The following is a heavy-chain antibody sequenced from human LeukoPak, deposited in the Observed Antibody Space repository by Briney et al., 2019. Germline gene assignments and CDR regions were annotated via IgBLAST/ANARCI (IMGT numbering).Heavy chain of an antibody. CDR2: IYYSGST. V-gene: IGHV4-38-2*01. CDR3: ARGSNYYGSGSYF. J-gene: IGHJ4*02. D-gene: IGHD3-10*01. CDR1: GFTVSGNY. Sequence: PGGSLRLSCAASGFTVSGNYMSWVRQPPGKGLEWIGSIYYSGSTYYNPSLKSRVTISVDTSKNQFSLKLSSVTAADTAVYYCARGSNYYGSGSYFWGQGTLVTVSS.